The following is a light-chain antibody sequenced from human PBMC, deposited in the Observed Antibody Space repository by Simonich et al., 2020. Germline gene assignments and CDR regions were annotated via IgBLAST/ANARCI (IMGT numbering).Light chain of an antibody. V-gene: IGLV2-14*03. CDR1: SSDVGGYNY. CDR3: SSYTSSSTWV. J-gene: IGLJ3*02. CDR2: DVS. Sequence: QSALTQPASVSGSPGQSITISCTGTSSDVGGYNYVSWYKPHPGKAPKLMIYDVSKRPAGVSNRFSGSKSGNTASLTISGLQAEDEADYYCSSYTSSSTWVFGGGTKLTVL.